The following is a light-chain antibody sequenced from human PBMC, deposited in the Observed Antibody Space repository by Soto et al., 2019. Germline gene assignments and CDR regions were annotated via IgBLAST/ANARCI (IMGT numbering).Light chain of an antibody. CDR3: CSYGGSYPRYV. Sequence: QSALTQPRSVSGSPGQSVTISCTGTSSDVGGYNFVSWFQQRPGKAPKLMIYDVSRRPSGVPERFSGSKSGNSASLTISGLQAEDEADYYCCSYGGSYPRYVFGSGTKVTVL. J-gene: IGLJ1*01. V-gene: IGLV2-11*01. CDR2: DVS. CDR1: SSDVGGYNF.